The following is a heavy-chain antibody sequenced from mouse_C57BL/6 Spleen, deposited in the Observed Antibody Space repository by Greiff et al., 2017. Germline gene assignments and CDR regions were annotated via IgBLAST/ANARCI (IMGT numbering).Heavy chain of an antibody. Sequence: QVQLQQSGAELVRPGTSVKMSCKASGYTFTNYWIGWAKQRPGHGLAWIGDIYPGGGYTNYNEKFKGKATLTADKSSSTAYMQFSSLTSEDSAIYYCARLGDYDEGAMDYWGQGTSVTVSS. D-gene: IGHD2-4*01. CDR1: GYTFTNYW. CDR2: IYPGGGYT. CDR3: ARLGDYDEGAMDY. V-gene: IGHV1-63*01. J-gene: IGHJ4*01.